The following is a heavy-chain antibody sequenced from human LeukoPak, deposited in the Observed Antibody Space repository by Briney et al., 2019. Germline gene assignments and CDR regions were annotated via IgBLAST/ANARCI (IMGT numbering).Heavy chain of an antibody. Sequence: GGSLRLSCATSGFPFSDFSMSWVRQAPGKGLEWISTTNSGGTSTYYAESVKGRFTISRDNSKNILYLQMGSLRVEDTAVYYCAKQSYARSLGEGGPGTLVSVSS. CDR1: GFPFSDFS. V-gene: IGHV3-23*01. CDR3: AKQSYARSLGE. J-gene: IGHJ4*02. D-gene: IGHD2-8*01. CDR2: TNSGGTST.